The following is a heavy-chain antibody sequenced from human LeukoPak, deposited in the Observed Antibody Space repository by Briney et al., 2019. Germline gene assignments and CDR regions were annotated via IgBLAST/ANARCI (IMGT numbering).Heavy chain of an antibody. Sequence: PSETLSLTCAGYGVSFSGYYWSWLRQPPGKELKWIGDINHSETTNSNPSLKSRITISVDTSKNQFSLRLSSVTAADTAVYYCARGLPGIAAAGTSRYYYYYYMDVWGKGTTVTVSS. J-gene: IGHJ6*03. CDR3: ARGLPGIAAAGTSRYYYYYYMDV. D-gene: IGHD6-13*01. CDR2: INHSETT. V-gene: IGHV4-34*01. CDR1: GVSFSGYY.